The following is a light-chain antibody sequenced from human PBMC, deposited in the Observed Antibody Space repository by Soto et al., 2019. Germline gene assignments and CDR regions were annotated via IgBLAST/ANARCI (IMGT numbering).Light chain of an antibody. CDR1: RSLSSDY. CDR3: QQYGSSGT. CDR2: HAS. V-gene: IGKV3-20*01. Sequence: IVLMQSPDTLSLSPGERATLSCRASRSLSSDYLAWYQQKPGQAPRLLFYHASRRATGTPDRFSVSGSGTDFTLTISRLEPEDFAVYYCQQYGSSGTLGQGTKVDIK. J-gene: IGKJ1*01.